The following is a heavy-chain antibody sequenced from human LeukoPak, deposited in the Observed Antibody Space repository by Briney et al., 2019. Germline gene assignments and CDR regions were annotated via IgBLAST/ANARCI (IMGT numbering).Heavy chain of an antibody. CDR1: AFTFSNYA. J-gene: IGHJ4*02. Sequence: PGRSLRLSCAASAFTFSNYAMHWVRQAPGKGLEWVAIIWYDGSNKYYADSVRGRFTISRHNSKNTVYLQMNNLRAEDTAMYYCARVDTTLSYKLDYWGQGTLVTVSS. D-gene: IGHD1-1*01. CDR3: ARVDTTLSYKLDY. V-gene: IGHV3-33*03. CDR2: IWYDGSNK.